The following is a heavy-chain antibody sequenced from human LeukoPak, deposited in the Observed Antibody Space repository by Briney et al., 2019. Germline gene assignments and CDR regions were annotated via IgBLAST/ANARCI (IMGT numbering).Heavy chain of an antibody. Sequence: GASVKVSCKASGFTFTSSAVQWVRQARGQRLEWIGWIVVGSGNTNYAQKFQERVTITRDMSTSTAYMELSSLRSEDTAVYYCAAFGSSAVADYYYGMDVWGQGTTVTVSS. V-gene: IGHV1-58*01. CDR3: AAFGSSAVADYYYGMDV. CDR2: IVVGSGNT. J-gene: IGHJ6*02. CDR1: GFTFTSSA. D-gene: IGHD3-10*01.